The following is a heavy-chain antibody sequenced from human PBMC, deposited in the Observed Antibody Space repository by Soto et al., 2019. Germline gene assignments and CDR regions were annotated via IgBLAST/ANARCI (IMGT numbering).Heavy chain of an antibody. CDR1: GGSISSYY. Sequence: SETLSLTCTVSGGSISSYYWSWIRQPPGKGLEWIGYIYYSGSTNYNPSLKSRVTISVDTSKNQFSLKLSSVTAADTAVYYCARQGQWLEERNFDYWGQGTLVTVSS. J-gene: IGHJ4*02. D-gene: IGHD6-19*01. CDR2: IYYSGST. V-gene: IGHV4-59*08. CDR3: ARQGQWLEERNFDY.